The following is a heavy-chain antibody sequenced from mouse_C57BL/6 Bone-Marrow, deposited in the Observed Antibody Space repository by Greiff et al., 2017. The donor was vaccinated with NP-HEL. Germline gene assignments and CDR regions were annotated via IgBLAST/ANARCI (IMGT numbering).Heavy chain of an antibody. Sequence: EVKLVESEGGLVQPGSSMKLSCTASGFTFSDYYMAWVRQVPEKGLEWVANINYDGSSTYYLDSLKSRFIISRDNAKNILYLQMSSLKSEDTATYYCARARVVNWYFDVWGTGTTVTVSS. CDR2: INYDGSST. V-gene: IGHV5-16*01. D-gene: IGHD1-1*01. J-gene: IGHJ1*03. CDR1: GFTFSDYY. CDR3: ARARVVNWYFDV.